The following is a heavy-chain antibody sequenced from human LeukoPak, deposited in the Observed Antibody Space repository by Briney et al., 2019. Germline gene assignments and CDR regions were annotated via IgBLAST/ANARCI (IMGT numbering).Heavy chain of an antibody. CDR1: GYTFTSYG. Sequence: AASVTVSCKASGYTFTSYGISWVRQAPGQGLEWMGWISAYNGNTNYAQKLQGRVTMTTDTSTSTAYMELRSLRSDDTAVYYCARGTVRGVIIWPFDYWGQGTLVTVSS. J-gene: IGHJ4*02. D-gene: IGHD3-10*02. CDR3: ARGTVRGVIIWPFDY. V-gene: IGHV1-18*01. CDR2: ISAYNGNT.